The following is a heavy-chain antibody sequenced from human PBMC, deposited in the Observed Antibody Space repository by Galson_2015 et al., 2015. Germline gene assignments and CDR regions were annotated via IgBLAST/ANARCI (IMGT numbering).Heavy chain of an antibody. J-gene: IGHJ4*02. D-gene: IGHD3-22*01. V-gene: IGHV3-53*01. Sequence: SLRLSCAASGFTVSSNYMSWVRQAPGKGLEWVSVIYGGGSTYYADSVKGRFTISRDKSKNTLYLQMNSLRAEDTAVYYCATSVSYDSSGYSAPFDYWGQGTLVTVSS. CDR1: GFTVSSNY. CDR3: ATSVSYDSSGYSAPFDY. CDR2: IYGGGST.